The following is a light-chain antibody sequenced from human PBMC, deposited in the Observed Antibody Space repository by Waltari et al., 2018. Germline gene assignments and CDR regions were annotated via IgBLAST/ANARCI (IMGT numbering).Light chain of an antibody. CDR2: CAS. Sequence: ETVMTQSPATLSVSPGERATLSCRASQSVSSNLAWYQQKPGQAPRLLIYCASTRATGIPARFSGSGSGTEFTLTISSLQSEDFAVYYCQQYNNWPPHTFGQGTKLEI. J-gene: IGKJ2*01. CDR1: QSVSSN. V-gene: IGKV3-15*01. CDR3: QQYNNWPPHT.